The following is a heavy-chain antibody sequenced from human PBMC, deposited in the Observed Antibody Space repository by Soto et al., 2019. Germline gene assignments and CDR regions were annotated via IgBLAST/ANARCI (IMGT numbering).Heavy chain of an antibody. J-gene: IGHJ6*02. CDR3: ARAKGYYDSSGFASGMDV. Sequence: LSLTCAVYGGSFSGYYWSWIRQAPGKGLEWVAVIWYDGSNKYYADSVKGRFTISRDNSKNTLYLQMNSLRAEDTAVYYCARAKGYYDSSGFASGMDVWGQGTTVTVS. D-gene: IGHD3-22*01. V-gene: IGHV3-33*08. CDR1: GGSFSGYY. CDR2: IWYDGSNK.